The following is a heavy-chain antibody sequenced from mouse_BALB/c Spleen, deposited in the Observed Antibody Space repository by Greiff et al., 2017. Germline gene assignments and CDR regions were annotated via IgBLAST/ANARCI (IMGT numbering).Heavy chain of an antibody. CDR3: ARGGTGTAY. J-gene: IGHJ3*01. CDR2: IYPGDGDT. V-gene: IGHV1-87*01. D-gene: IGHD4-1*01. CDR1: GYTFTSYW. Sequence: VQLQQSGAELARPGASVKLSCKASGYTFTSYWMQWVKQRPGQGLEWIGAIYPGDGDTRYTQKFKGKATLTADKSSSTAYMQLSSLASEDSAVYYCARGGTGTAYWGQGTLVTVSA.